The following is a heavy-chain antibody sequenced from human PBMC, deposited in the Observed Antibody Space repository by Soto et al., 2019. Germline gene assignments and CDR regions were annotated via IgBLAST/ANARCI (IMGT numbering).Heavy chain of an antibody. Sequence: ASVKVSCKASGYTFTSYGISWVRQAPGQGLEWMGWISAYNGNTNYAQKLQGRVTMTTDTSTSTAYMELRSLRSDDTAVYYCARNLVRVKQLWADYYYYYMDVWGKGTTVTVSS. J-gene: IGHJ6*03. CDR2: ISAYNGNT. CDR3: ARNLVRVKQLWADYYYYYMDV. V-gene: IGHV1-18*01. CDR1: GYTFTSYG. D-gene: IGHD5-18*01.